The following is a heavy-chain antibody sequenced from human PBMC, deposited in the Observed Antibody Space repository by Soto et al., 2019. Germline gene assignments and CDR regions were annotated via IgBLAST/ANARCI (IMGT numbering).Heavy chain of an antibody. CDR1: GGFVSSGSYY. CDR3: ARVERGTATTVVDAFDI. V-gene: IGHV4-34*01. D-gene: IGHD1-1*01. Sequence: QVQLQQWGAGLLKPSEILSLTCAVYGGFVSSGSYYWSWIRQPPGKGLEWIGEMSHSGGTHFNPSLKSRVPKSVDTSKNQFSLKMSSVTAADTALYYCARVERGTATTVVDAFDIWGPGTRVTVSS. CDR2: MSHSGGT. J-gene: IGHJ3*02.